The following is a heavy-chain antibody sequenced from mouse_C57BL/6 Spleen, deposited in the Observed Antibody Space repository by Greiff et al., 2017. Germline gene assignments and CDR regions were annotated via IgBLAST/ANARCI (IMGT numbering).Heavy chain of an antibody. CDR1: GYTFTSYW. CDR2: INPSDGGT. Sequence: QVQLQQPGTELVKPGASVKLSCKASGYTFTSYWMHWVKQRPGQGLEWIGNINPSDGGTNYNEKFKSKATLTVDKAYSTAYMQLSSLTSEDSAVCYCAISIWVRGGGYYFDDWGQGTTLTVSS. V-gene: IGHV1-53*01. CDR3: AISIWVRGGGYYFDD. D-gene: IGHD2-14*01. J-gene: IGHJ2*01.